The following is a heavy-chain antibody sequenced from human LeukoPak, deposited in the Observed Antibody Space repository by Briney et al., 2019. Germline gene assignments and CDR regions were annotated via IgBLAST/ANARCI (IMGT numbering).Heavy chain of an antibody. Sequence: GGSLRLSCVASGFSFRNYGMSWVRQTPGKGLEWVADVSASGGSTYYADSVKGRFTISRDNSKSTLSLQMNSLRAEDTAVYYCAKGIRDYYSTHDAFDIWGQGTMVTVSS. CDR1: GFSFRNYG. CDR3: AKGIRDYYSTHDAFDI. CDR2: VSASGGST. J-gene: IGHJ3*02. D-gene: IGHD3-10*01. V-gene: IGHV3-23*01.